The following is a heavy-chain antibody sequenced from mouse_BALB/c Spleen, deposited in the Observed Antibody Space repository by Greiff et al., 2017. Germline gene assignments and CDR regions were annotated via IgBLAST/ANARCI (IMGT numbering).Heavy chain of an antibody. Sequence: VQLQQSGAELVKPGASVKLSCKASGYTFTEYIIHWVKQRSGQGLEWIGWFYPGSGSIKYNEKFKDKATLTADKSSSTVYMELSRLTSEDSAVYFCARHAPIYYYGSSYDAMDYWGQGTSVTVSS. CDR2: FYPGSGSI. CDR3: ARHAPIYYYGSSYDAMDY. V-gene: IGHV1-62-2*01. J-gene: IGHJ4*01. D-gene: IGHD1-1*01. CDR1: GYTFTEYI.